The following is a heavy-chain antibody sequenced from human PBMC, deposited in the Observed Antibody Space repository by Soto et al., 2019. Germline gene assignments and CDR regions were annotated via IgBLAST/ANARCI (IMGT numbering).Heavy chain of an antibody. D-gene: IGHD6-6*01. V-gene: IGHV3-7*01. CDR2: IKQDGSEK. Sequence: EVQLVESGGGLVQPGGSLRLSCAASGFTFSSYWMSWVRQAPGKGLEWVANIKQDGSEKYYVDSVKGRFTISRDNAKNSLDLQMNSLRAEDTGVYYCARSIAARLNWFDPWGQGTLVTVSS. J-gene: IGHJ5*02. CDR1: GFTFSSYW. CDR3: ARSIAARLNWFDP.